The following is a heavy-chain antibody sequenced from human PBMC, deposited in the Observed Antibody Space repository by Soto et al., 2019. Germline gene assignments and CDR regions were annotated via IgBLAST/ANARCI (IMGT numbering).Heavy chain of an antibody. V-gene: IGHV3-23*01. Sequence: EVQLLESGGGLVQPGGSLRLSFAVSGFTFSTYAMSWVRQAPGKGLEWVSAISNSGRSTFSADSVKGRFTISRDNSKNTLYLQMNSLRAEDTALYYCARRVTTSFFDSWGQGTLVTVSS. J-gene: IGHJ4*02. CDR3: ARRVTTSFFDS. D-gene: IGHD4-17*01. CDR1: GFTFSTYA. CDR2: ISNSGRST.